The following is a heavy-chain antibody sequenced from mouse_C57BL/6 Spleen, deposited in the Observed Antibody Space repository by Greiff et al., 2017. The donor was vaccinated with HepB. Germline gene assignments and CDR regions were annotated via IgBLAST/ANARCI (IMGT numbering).Heavy chain of an antibody. V-gene: IGHV1-64*01. CDR2: IHPNSGST. CDR3: ARWDYSNYVGYAMDY. D-gene: IGHD2-5*01. CDR1: GYTFTSYW. Sequence: VQLQQPGAELVKPGASVKLSCKASGYTFTSYWMHWVKQRPGQGLEWIGMIHPNSGSTNYNEKFKSKATLTVDKSSSTAYMQLSSLTSEDSAVYYCARWDYSNYVGYAMDYWGQGTSVTVSS. J-gene: IGHJ4*01.